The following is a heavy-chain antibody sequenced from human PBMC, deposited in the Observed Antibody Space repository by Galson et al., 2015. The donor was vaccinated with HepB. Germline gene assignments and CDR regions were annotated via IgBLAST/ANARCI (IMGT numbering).Heavy chain of an antibody. D-gene: IGHD3-10*01. Sequence: SETLSLTCAVYGGSFSGSYWSWIRQPPGKGLEWIGEINHSGSTNYNPSLKSRVTRSVDTSKNQFSLKLSSVTAADTAVYYCARSRYYGSGSYRSNWFDPWGQGTLVTVSS. CDR3: ARSRYYGSGSYRSNWFDP. J-gene: IGHJ5*02. CDR1: GGSFSGSY. CDR2: INHSGST. V-gene: IGHV4-34*01.